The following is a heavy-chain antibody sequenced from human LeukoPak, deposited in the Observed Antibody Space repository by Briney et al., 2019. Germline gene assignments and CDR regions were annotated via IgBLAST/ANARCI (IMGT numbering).Heavy chain of an antibody. Sequence: PSETLSLTCTVSGGSISSTSYYWGWIRQPPGRDLEWIGSIYSSGNTYYNPSLESRVTISVDTSKNQFSLKLTSATAADTAVYYCARNSGLRSPFDPWGQGTLVTVSS. CDR1: GGSISSTSYY. J-gene: IGHJ5*02. D-gene: IGHD3-3*01. CDR3: ARNSGLRSPFDP. CDR2: IYSSGNT. V-gene: IGHV4-39*01.